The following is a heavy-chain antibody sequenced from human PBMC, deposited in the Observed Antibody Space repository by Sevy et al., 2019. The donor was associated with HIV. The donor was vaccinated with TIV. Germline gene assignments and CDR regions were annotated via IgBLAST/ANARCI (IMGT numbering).Heavy chain of an antibody. J-gene: IGHJ5*02. CDR3: ARGKGYCSSTSCILGWFDP. V-gene: IGHV4-34*01. Sequence: SETLALTCAVYGGSFSGYYWSWIRQPPGKGLEWIGEINHSGSTNYKPSLKSLVTISVDTSKNQFSLKLSSVTAADTAVYYCARGKGYCSSTSCILGWFDPWGQGTLVTVSS. CDR2: INHSGST. D-gene: IGHD2-2*01. CDR1: GGSFSGYY.